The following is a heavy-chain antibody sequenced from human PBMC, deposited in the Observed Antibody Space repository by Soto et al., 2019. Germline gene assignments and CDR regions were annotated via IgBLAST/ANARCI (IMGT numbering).Heavy chain of an antibody. CDR2: MYYSGST. CDR3: ARLIPEGYSYGVDFRTFDY. V-gene: IGHV4-59*08. Sequence: SETLSLTCTVSGGSISSYYWSWIRQPPGKGLEWIGYMYYSGSTNYNPSLKSRVTISVDMSKNQFSLKLSSVTAADTAVYYCARLIPEGYSYGVDFRTFDYWGQGTLVTVSS. D-gene: IGHD5-18*01. J-gene: IGHJ4*02. CDR1: GGSISSYY.